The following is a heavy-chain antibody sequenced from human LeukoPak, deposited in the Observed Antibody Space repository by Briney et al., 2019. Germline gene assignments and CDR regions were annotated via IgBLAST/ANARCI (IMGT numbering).Heavy chain of an antibody. D-gene: IGHD3-3*01. CDR1: GFTFSSYA. J-gene: IGHJ3*02. V-gene: IGHV3-23*01. CDR2: ISGSGGST. Sequence: PGGSLRLSCAASGFTFSSYAMSWVRQAPGKGLEWVSAISGSGGSTYYADSVKGRFTISRDNSKNTLYLQMNSLRAEDTAVYYCAGGGVVIFGITDAFDIWGQGTMVTVSS. CDR3: AGGGVVIFGITDAFDI.